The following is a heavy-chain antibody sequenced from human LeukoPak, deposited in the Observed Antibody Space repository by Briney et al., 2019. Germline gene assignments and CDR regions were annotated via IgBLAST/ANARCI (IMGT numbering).Heavy chain of an antibody. CDR2: ISSSSSYI. CDR1: GFTFSNYA. J-gene: IGHJ4*02. CDR3: ARTITVTTGFDY. D-gene: IGHD4-17*01. V-gene: IGHV3-21*01. Sequence: GGSLRLSCAASGFTFSNYAMSWVRQAPGKGLEWVSSISSSSSYIYYADSVKGRFTISRDNAKNSLYLQMNSLRAEDTAVYYCARTITVTTGFDYWGQGTLVTVSS.